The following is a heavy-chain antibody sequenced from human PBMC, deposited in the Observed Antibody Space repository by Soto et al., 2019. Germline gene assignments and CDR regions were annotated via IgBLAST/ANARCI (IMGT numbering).Heavy chain of an antibody. CDR2: ISYDGSNK. CDR1: GFTFSSYA. V-gene: IGHV3-30-3*01. D-gene: IGHD3-3*01. Sequence: GGSLRLSCAASGFTFSSYAMHWVRQAPGKGLEWVAVISYDGSNKYYADSVKGRFTISRDNSKNTLYLQMNSLRAEDTAVYYCARGRRITIFGVVTPSYFDYWGQGTLVTVS. CDR3: ARGRRITIFGVVTPSYFDY. J-gene: IGHJ4*02.